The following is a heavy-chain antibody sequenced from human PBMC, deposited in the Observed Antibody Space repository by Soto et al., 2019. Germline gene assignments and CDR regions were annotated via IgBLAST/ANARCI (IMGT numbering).Heavy chain of an antibody. CDR3: ARDVPLNYYDGTFSYYAMDV. CDR1: GGTFSSHA. CDR2: IIPFFKAT. J-gene: IGHJ6*02. Sequence: SVKVSCKASGGTFSSHAISWVRQAPGQGLEWMGGIIPFFKATNYAQKFQGRVTITGDDSTSTAYMDLYSLRSEDTAVYYCARDVPLNYYDGTFSYYAMDVWGQGTTVTVS. D-gene: IGHD3-16*01. V-gene: IGHV1-69*13.